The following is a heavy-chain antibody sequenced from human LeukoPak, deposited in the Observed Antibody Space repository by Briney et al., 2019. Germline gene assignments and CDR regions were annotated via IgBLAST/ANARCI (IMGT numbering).Heavy chain of an antibody. CDR2: INHSGST. V-gene: IGHV4-34*01. J-gene: IGHJ6*03. D-gene: IGHD3-3*01. CDR1: GGSFSGYY. Sequence: SETLSLTCAVYGGSFSGYYWSWIRQPPGKGLEWIGEINHSGSTNYNPSLKSRVTISVDKSKNQFSLKLSSVTAADTAVYYCASGGGPIFGQYYMDVWGKGTTVTVSS. CDR3: ASGGGPIFGQYYMDV.